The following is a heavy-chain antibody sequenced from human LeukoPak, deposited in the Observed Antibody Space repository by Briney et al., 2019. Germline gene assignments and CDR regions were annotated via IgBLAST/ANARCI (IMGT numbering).Heavy chain of an antibody. V-gene: IGHV3-23*01. Sequence: GGSLRLSCAASGFICSNYAMYWVRQAPGKGQEWVSAISGRSDNTYYADSVKGRFTLSRDSSKNTLYLQMNSLRADDTAVYYYAKRGDYDVLTGYYVSDFWGQGTLVTVSS. CDR2: ISGRSDNT. D-gene: IGHD3-9*01. CDR1: GFICSNYA. J-gene: IGHJ4*02. CDR3: AKRGDYDVLTGYYVSDF.